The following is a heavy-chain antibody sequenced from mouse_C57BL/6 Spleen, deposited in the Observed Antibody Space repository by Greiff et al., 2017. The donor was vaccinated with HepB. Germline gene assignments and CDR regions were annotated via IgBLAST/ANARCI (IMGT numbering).Heavy chain of an antibody. CDR1: GYTFTSYW. D-gene: IGHD2-1*01. Sequence: VQLQQPGAELVKPGASVKMSCKASGYTFTSYWITWVKQRPGQGLEWIGDIYPGSGSTNYNEKFKSKATLTVDTSSSTAYMQLSSLTSEDSAVYYCARSDGNYDYYAMDYWGQGTSVTVSS. J-gene: IGHJ4*01. CDR2: IYPGSGST. CDR3: ARSDGNYDYYAMDY. V-gene: IGHV1-55*01.